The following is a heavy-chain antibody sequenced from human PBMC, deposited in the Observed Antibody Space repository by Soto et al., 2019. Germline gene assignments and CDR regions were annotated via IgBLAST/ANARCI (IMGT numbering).Heavy chain of an antibody. CDR3: TKGEMATIRNSDDP. V-gene: IGHV3-23*01. Sequence: GIQILSWGSSECKRIYRSMSWILKTPGKGLEWVSALSRSGGATYYADSVKGRFTISRDTSVNTLYLQMNNLRVEDTAIYYCTKGEMATIRNSDDPCGQGTLVYVSS. J-gene: IGHJ5*02. CDR1: ECKRIYRS. D-gene: IGHD5-12*01. CDR2: LSRSGGAT.